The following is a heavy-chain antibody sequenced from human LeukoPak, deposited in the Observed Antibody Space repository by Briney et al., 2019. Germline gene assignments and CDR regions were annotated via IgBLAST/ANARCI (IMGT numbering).Heavy chain of an antibody. CDR2: IRKKADGGPT. V-gene: IGHV3-49*04. D-gene: IGHD3-22*01. CDR3: SRFYSSGWASGAFDI. Sequence: GRSLRLSCTPSGVTFSDYAVSWAGQGPGKGVERIGFIRKKADGGPTEYAASVKGRFTISRADSKTIAHLQMSSLKTEDTAVYYCSRFYSSGWASGAFDIWGQGTMVTVSS. J-gene: IGHJ3*02. CDR1: GVTFSDYA.